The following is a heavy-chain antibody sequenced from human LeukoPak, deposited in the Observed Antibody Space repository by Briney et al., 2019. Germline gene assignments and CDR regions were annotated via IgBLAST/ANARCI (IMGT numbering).Heavy chain of an antibody. V-gene: IGHV1-69*05. CDR1: GGTFSSYA. CDR3: ARAYYDSSGYYYFDY. Sequence: SVKVSCKASGGTFSSYAISWVRQAPGQGLEWMGRIIPIFGTANYAQKFQGRVTITTDESTSTAYMELSGLRSEDTAVYYCARAYYDSSGYYYFDYWGQGTLVTVSS. D-gene: IGHD3-22*01. CDR2: IIPIFGTA. J-gene: IGHJ4*02.